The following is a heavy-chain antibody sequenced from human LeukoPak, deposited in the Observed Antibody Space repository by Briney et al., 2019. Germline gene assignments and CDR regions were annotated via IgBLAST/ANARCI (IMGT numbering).Heavy chain of an antibody. J-gene: IGHJ3*02. CDR1: GFIFSSYE. CDR2: ISSSGSTI. CDR3: ARGGYCSGGSCFSAGAFDI. V-gene: IGHV3-48*03. D-gene: IGHD2-15*01. Sequence: GGSLRLSCAASGFIFSSYEMNWVRQAPGKGLEWVSYISSSGSTIYYADSVKGRFTISRDNAKKSLYLQMNSLRDEDTAVYYCARGGYCSGGSCFSAGAFDIWGQGTMVTVSS.